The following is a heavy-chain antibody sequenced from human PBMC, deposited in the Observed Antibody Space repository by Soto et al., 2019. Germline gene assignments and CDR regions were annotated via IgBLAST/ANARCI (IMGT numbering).Heavy chain of an antibody. Sequence: EVQLVESGGGLVQPGGSLKLSCAASGFTFSGSAMHWVRQASGKGLEWVGRIRSKANSYATAYAASVKGRFTISRDDSKNRAYLQMSSLKTEDTAVYYYTRGGSPHFDYWCQGPMVTVSS. CDR2: IRSKANSYAT. CDR1: GFTFSGSA. J-gene: IGHJ4*02. CDR3: TRGGSPHFDY. V-gene: IGHV3-73*01. D-gene: IGHD1-26*01.